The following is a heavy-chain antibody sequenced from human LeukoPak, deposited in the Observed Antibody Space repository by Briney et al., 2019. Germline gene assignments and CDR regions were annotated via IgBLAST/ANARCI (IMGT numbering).Heavy chain of an antibody. J-gene: IGHJ3*02. D-gene: IGHD3-10*01. Sequence: SEPLSLLCSVSGGPLSSYYWLWLRQSAGKGLGWIGRIYSSGSTNYNPSLKSRVTMSVYTSKNQLSLKLSSVTAADTAVYYCASGIVTSNAFDIWGQGTMVTVSS. V-gene: IGHV4-4*07. CDR2: IYSSGST. CDR1: GGPLSSYY. CDR3: ASGIVTSNAFDI.